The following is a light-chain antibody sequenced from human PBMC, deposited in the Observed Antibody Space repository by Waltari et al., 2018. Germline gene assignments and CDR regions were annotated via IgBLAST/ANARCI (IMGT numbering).Light chain of an antibody. CDR3: QTGGHGTWV. V-gene: IGLV4-69*01. CDR1: SGHSSNV. Sequence: QLVLTQSPSASASLGASVKLTCTLSSGHSSNVIAWLQQQPEKGPRYLMKVNSDGSHRKGDELPCRFSGSSSGAERYLTISNLQSEDEADYYCQTGGHGTWVFGGGTKLTVL. J-gene: IGLJ3*02. CDR2: VNSDGSH.